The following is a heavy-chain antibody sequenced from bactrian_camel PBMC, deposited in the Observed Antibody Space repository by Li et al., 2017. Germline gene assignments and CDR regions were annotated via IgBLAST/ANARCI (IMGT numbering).Heavy chain of an antibody. CDR3: AARFGGPVACQSGLVEDEYSY. CDR2: IVTGGGST. CDR1: GYRYSHFG. V-gene: IGHV3S40*01. D-gene: IGHD1*01. Sequence: VQLVESGGGSVQAGGSLRLSCVVSGYRYSHFGWFRQPPGKGLEGVAAIVTGGGSTYYADSVKDRFTISQDNAKNTVYLQMNGLKPEDTAMYYCAARFGGPVACQSGLVEDEYSYWGQGTQVTVS. J-gene: IGHJ4*01.